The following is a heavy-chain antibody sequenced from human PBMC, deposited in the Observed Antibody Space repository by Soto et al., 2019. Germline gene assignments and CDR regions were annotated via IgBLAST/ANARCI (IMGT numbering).Heavy chain of an antibody. CDR2: IIPIFGTA. J-gene: IGHJ6*02. D-gene: IGHD6-13*01. CDR1: GGTFSSYA. CDR3: ARRTRLEGIAAADTPKIYYYYGMDV. V-gene: IGHV1-69*12. Sequence: QVQLVQSGAEVKKPGSSVKVSCKASGGTFSSYAISWVRQAPGQGLEWMGGIIPIFGTADYAQKFQGRVTITADESTSTAYMELSSLRSEDTAVYYCARRTRLEGIAAADTPKIYYYYGMDVWGQGTTVTVSS.